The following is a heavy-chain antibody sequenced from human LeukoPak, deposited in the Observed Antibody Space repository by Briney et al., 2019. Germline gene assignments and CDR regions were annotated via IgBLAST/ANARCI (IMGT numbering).Heavy chain of an antibody. J-gene: IGHJ3*02. CDR1: GGSISTYY. CDR2: VFYSGRT. D-gene: IGHD1-20*01. V-gene: IGHV4-59*01. Sequence: SETLSLTCTVSGGSISTYYWSWIRQPPGKGLEWIAYVFYSGRTSYNPSLKSRVTIPVDTSKNQFSLKLSSVAAADTAVYYCARLGNWFDAFDIWGQGTLVTVSS. CDR3: ARLGNWFDAFDI.